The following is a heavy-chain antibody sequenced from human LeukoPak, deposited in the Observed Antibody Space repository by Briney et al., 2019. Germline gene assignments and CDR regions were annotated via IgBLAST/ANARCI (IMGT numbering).Heavy chain of an antibody. V-gene: IGHV4-59*01. J-gene: IGHJ5*02. D-gene: IGHD5-18*01. CDR2: IYYNGIT. CDR1: GGSITGYY. CDR3: ARGRRIQLIAGYNWFDP. Sequence: PSETLSLTCTVSGGSITGYYWSWIRQPPEKGLEWVGYIYYNGITNYDPSLKSRITMSVDTSKNQFSLELTSVTAADTAVYYCARGRRIQLIAGYNWFDPWGQGTLVTVSS.